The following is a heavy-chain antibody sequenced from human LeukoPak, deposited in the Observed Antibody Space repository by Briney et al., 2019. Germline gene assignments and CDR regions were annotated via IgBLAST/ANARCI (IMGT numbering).Heavy chain of an antibody. J-gene: IGHJ6*03. Sequence: GGSLRLSCAASGFTFSSYAMSWVRQAPGKGLEWVSAISGTGGSTFYADSVKGRFTVSRDNAKNSLYLQMNSLRAEDTAVYYCARIPAYYYGSGSYLGYYYYYMDVWGKGTTVTISS. CDR3: ARIPAYYYGSGSYLGYYYYYMDV. CDR1: GFTFSSYA. D-gene: IGHD3-10*01. V-gene: IGHV3-23*01. CDR2: ISGTGGST.